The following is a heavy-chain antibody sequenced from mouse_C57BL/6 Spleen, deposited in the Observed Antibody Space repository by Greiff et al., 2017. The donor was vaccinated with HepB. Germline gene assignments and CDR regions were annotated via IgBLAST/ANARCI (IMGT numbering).Heavy chain of an antibody. Sequence: EVKLQESGPELVKPGASVKISCKASGYSFTGYYMNWVKQSPEKSLEWIGEINPSTGGTTYNQKFKAKATLTVDKSSSTAYMQLKSLTSEDSAVYYCARTDDGYYYYWGQGTTLTVSS. D-gene: IGHD2-3*01. CDR1: GYSFTGYY. CDR2: INPSTGGT. J-gene: IGHJ2*01. V-gene: IGHV1-42*01. CDR3: ARTDDGYYYY.